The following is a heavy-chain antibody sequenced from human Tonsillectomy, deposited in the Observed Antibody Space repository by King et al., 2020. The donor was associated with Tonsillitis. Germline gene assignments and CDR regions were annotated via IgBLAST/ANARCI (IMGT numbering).Heavy chain of an antibody. CDR2: ISYDGSNK. CDR1: GFTFSSYG. CDR3: AKGGADTAMVNTDY. J-gene: IGHJ4*02. D-gene: IGHD5-18*01. V-gene: IGHV3-30*18. Sequence: VQLVESGGGVVQPGRSLRLSCAASGFTFSSYGMHWVRQAPGKGLEWVAVISYDGSNKYYADSVKGVFTISRDNSKNTLYLQMNSLRAEDTAVYYCAKGGADTAMVNTDYWGQGTLVTVSS.